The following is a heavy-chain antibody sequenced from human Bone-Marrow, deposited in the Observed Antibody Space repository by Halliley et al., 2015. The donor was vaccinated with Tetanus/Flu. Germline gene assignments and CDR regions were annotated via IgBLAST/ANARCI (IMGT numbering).Heavy chain of an antibody. CDR1: GGSLSGYY. J-gene: IGHJ6*02. CDR2: IIKTGST. V-gene: IGHV4-34*12. Sequence: TLSLTCGVSGGSLSGYYWSWIRQPPEKGLEWIGEIIKTGSTDYNPSLRSRVTISVDTSKNQISLNLRSVTAADSAVYYCMRTEGPYYNGMDVWGQGTTVTVSS. CDR3: MRTEGPYYNGMDV.